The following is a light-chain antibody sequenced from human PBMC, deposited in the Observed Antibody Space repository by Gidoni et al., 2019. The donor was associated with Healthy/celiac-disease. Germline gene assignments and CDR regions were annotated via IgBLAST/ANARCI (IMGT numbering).Light chain of an antibody. CDR2: EDN. CDR1: KLGNKY. CDR3: QAWDSSVV. Sequence: SYELTQPPSVSVSPGQTASITCSGDKLGNKYACWYQQKPGQSPVLVIYEDNTRPSGIPERFSGSNSGNTATLTISGTQAIDEADYYCQAWDSSVVFGGGTKLTVL. V-gene: IGLV3-1*01. J-gene: IGLJ2*01.